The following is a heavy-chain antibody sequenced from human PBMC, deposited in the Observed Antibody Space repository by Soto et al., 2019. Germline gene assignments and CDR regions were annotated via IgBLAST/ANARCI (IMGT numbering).Heavy chain of an antibody. D-gene: IGHD3-3*01. CDR2: IWYDGSNK. CDR3: ARDHDFWSGYPSY. Sequence: GGSLRLSCAASGLTFSSYGMHWVRQAPGKGLEWVAVIWYDGSNKYYADSVKGRFTISRDNSKNTLYLQMNSLRAEDTAVYYCARDHDFWSGYPSYWGQGTLVTVSS. J-gene: IGHJ4*02. CDR1: GLTFSSYG. V-gene: IGHV3-33*01.